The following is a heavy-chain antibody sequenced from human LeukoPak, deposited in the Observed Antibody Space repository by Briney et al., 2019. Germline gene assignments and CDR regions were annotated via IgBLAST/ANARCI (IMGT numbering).Heavy chain of an antibody. CDR1: GFTFSSYG. V-gene: IGHV3-30*18. CDR2: ISYEGGNK. J-gene: IGHJ6*02. D-gene: IGHD6-19*01. CDR3: AKLGDSSGWYSYYYYGMDV. Sequence: PGGSLRLSCAASGFTFSSYGMHWVRQAPGKGLEGVAVISYEGGNKYYAASVKSRFTISRDNSKNTLYLQMNSLRAEDTAVYYSAKLGDSSGWYSYYYYGMDVWGQGTTVTVSS.